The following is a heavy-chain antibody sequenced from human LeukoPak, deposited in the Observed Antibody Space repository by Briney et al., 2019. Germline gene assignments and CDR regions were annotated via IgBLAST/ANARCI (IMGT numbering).Heavy chain of an antibody. V-gene: IGHV4-59*01. J-gene: IGHJ5*02. CDR2: IYYSGST. CDR1: GGSISRYY. Sequence: PSETLSLTCTVSGGSISRYYWSWIRQPPGKGLEWIGYIYYSGSTNYNPSLKSRVTISVGTSKSQFSLKLSSVTAADTAVYYCARAPSNSGYNWFDPWGQGTLVTVSS. D-gene: IGHD2-2*03. CDR3: ARAPSNSGYNWFDP.